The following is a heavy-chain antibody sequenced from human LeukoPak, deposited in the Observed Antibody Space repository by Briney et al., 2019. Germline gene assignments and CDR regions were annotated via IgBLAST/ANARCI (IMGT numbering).Heavy chain of an antibody. Sequence: GGSLILSCAASGFTFSNAWMSWVRQAPGKGLEWVGRIKSKTDGGTTDYAAPVKGRFTISRDDSKNTLYLQMNSLKTEDTAVYYCTSDYGSGAADYWGQGTLVTVSS. CDR2: IKSKTDGGTT. CDR3: TSDYGSGAADY. V-gene: IGHV3-15*01. J-gene: IGHJ4*02. CDR1: GFTFSNAW. D-gene: IGHD3-10*01.